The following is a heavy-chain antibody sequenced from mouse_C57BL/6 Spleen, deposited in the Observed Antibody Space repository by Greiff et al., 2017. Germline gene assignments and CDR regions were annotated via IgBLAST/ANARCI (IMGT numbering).Heavy chain of an antibody. V-gene: IGHV5-12*01. J-gene: IGHJ1*03. CDR2: ISNGGGST. CDR3: ARHSYCSGYFAV. Sequence: EVHLVESGGGLVQPGGSLKLSCAASGFTFSDYYMYWVRQTPEKRLEWVAYISNGGGSTYYADTVKGRFTISRDNAKNTLYLQMSRLKSEDIAMYYCARHSYCSGYFAVWGTGTTVTVSS. D-gene: IGHD2-12*01. CDR1: GFTFSDYY.